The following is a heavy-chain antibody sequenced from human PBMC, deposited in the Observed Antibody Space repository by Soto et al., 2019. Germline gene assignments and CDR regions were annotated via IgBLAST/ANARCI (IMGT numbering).Heavy chain of an antibody. CDR1: GGSFSDRN. V-gene: IGHV4-34*01. CDR2: INHSGST. D-gene: IGHD3-10*01. CDR3: GYYGSMSTS. J-gene: IGHJ4*02. Sequence: QVQLQQWGAGLLKPSETLSLTCGVYGGSFSDRNWSWIRQPPGKGLEWIGEINHSGSTKYNPSLKSRVTMSVDTSKNQFSLKLTSVTAADTAVYYCGYYGSMSTSWGQGTLVTVSS.